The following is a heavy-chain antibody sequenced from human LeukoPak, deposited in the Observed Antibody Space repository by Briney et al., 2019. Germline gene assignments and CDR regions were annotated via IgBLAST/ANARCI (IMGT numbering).Heavy chain of an antibody. Sequence: GGSLRLSCAASGFTFSSYSMNWVRQAPGKGLEWVSSISSSSSYIYYADSVKGRFTISRDNAKNSRCLQMDSLRAEDTGVYYCARADSSGWYVSHYWGQGTLVTVSS. J-gene: IGHJ4*02. CDR2: ISSSSSYI. CDR1: GFTFSSYS. V-gene: IGHV3-21*01. CDR3: ARADSSGWYVSHY. D-gene: IGHD6-19*01.